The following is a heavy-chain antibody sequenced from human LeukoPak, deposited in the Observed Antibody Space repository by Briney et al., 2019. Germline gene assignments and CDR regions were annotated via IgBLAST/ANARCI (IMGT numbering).Heavy chain of an antibody. Sequence: GGSLRLSCAASGFTFSTYSMGWVRQAPGKGLEWVASISQDGGDKYYVDSVKGRFTISRDNAKNSLYLQMNSLRAEDTALYYCARGGTLFLDWGQGTLVTVSS. J-gene: IGHJ4*02. CDR3: ARGGTLFLD. CDR2: ISQDGGDK. CDR1: GFTFSTYS. D-gene: IGHD1/OR15-1a*01. V-gene: IGHV3-7*01.